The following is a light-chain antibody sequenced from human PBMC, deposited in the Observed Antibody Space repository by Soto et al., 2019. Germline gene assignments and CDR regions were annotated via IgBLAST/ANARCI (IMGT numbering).Light chain of an antibody. CDR2: DVI. Sequence: QSALTQPASVSGSPGQSITISCTGTSSDVGGYNYVSWYQQYPGKAPKLMIYDVIHRPSGGSNRFSGSKSGNTASLTISGLQAEDEAYYYCSSYTSRSILFGTGTKLTVL. V-gene: IGLV2-14*03. J-gene: IGLJ1*01. CDR3: SSYTSRSIL. CDR1: SSDVGGYNY.